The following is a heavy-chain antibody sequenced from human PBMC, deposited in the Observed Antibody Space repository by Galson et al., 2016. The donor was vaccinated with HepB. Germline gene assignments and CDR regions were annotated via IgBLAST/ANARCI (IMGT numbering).Heavy chain of an antibody. J-gene: IGHJ4*02. V-gene: IGHV3-9*01. CDR2: ISWDGDRL. D-gene: IGHD3-10*01. CDR3: AMVRFLR. Sequence: RQAPGKGLEWASSISWDGDRLHYADSVKGQFTISRDRAKTSLYLQMNSLRPEDTAWYYCAMVRFLRWGRGTLVSVSS.